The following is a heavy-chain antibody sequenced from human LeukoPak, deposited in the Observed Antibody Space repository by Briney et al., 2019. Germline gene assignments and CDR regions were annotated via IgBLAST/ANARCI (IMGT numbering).Heavy chain of an antibody. CDR1: GFTFSSYS. D-gene: IGHD3-10*01. CDR2: ISSSSSYI. CDR3: ARNHYGSGSYQY. V-gene: IGHV3-21*01. Sequence: GGSLRLSCAASGFTFSSYSMNWVRQAPGKGLEWVSSISSSSSYIYYADSVKGRFTISRDNAKNSLYLQMNSLRAEDTAVYYCARNHYGSGSYQYWGQGTLVTVSS. J-gene: IGHJ4*02.